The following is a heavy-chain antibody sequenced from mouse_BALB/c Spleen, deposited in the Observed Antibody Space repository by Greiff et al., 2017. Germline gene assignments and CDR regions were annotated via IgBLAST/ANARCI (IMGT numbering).Heavy chain of an antibody. V-gene: IGHV5-6-5*01. CDR2: ISSGGST. CDR1: GFTFSSYA. D-gene: IGHD1-1*01. J-gene: IGHJ4*01. Sequence: EVQRVESGGGLVKPGGSLKLSCAASGFTFSSYAMSWVRQTPEKRLEWVASISSGGSTYYPDSVKGRFTISRDNARNILYLQISSLRSEDTAMYYCAVYGRGYYAMDYWGQGTSVTVSS. CDR3: AVYGRGYYAMDY.